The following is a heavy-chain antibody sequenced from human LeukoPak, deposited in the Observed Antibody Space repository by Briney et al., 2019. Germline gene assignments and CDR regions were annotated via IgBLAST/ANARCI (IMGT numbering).Heavy chain of an antibody. CDR2: TNQDGTEK. Sequence: GESLRLSCTASGFTFGTYWMSWVRHPPGKGLEWVAKTNQDGTEKYYVDSVKGRFTISRDNSKNTVHLQMNSLRTEDTAFYYCAKDLFASGSYGGGPADYWGQGTLVTVSS. CDR3: AKDLFASGSYGGGPADY. J-gene: IGHJ4*02. D-gene: IGHD3-10*01. CDR1: GFTFGTYW. V-gene: IGHV3-7*01.